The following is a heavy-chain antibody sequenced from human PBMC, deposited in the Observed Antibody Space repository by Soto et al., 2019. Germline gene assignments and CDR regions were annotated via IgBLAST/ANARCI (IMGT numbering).Heavy chain of an antibody. J-gene: IGHJ4*02. CDR2: MYDSGST. Sequence: SETLSLTCTVSGGSISDYYWSWIRQPPGKGLEWIGYMYDSGSTRYNPSLNSRVTISVDTSKNQFSLSLRSVTAADTAVYYCARNMAYWGQGTLVTVSS. D-gene: IGHD3-10*01. CDR3: ARNMAY. CDR1: GGSISDYY. V-gene: IGHV4-4*09.